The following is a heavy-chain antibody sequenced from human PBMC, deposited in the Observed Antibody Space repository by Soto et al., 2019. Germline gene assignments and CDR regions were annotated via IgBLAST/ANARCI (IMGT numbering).Heavy chain of an antibody. J-gene: IGHJ4*02. D-gene: IGHD2-15*01. V-gene: IGHV3-30-3*01. CDR1: GFAFSSYA. CDR2: ISNDGSNK. Sequence: QVQLVESGGGVVQPGRSLRLSCAASGFAFSSYAMNWVRQAPGKRLEWVAVISNDGSNKYFADSVKGQFTISRDNSKNKLYLQMTSLRAEATAVYYCARFKGCSGGTCYPYFDYWGQGTLVTVS. CDR3: ARFKGCSGGTCYPYFDY.